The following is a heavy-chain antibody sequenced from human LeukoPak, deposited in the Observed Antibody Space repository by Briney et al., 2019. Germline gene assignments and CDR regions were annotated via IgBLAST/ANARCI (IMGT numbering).Heavy chain of an antibody. CDR3: ARDGPLKDIVVVPAAVYSSSYYYYYMDV. V-gene: IGHV3-74*01. D-gene: IGHD2-2*01. J-gene: IGHJ6*03. CDR2: INSDGSST. Sequence: GGSLRLSFPASGFPFNSYWMHWVRPAPGKGLVWVSRINSDGSSTSYSDSVKGRFTISRDNAKNTLYLQMNSLRAEDTAVYYCARDGPLKDIVVVPAAVYSSSYYYYYMDVWGKGTTVTVSS. CDR1: GFPFNSYW.